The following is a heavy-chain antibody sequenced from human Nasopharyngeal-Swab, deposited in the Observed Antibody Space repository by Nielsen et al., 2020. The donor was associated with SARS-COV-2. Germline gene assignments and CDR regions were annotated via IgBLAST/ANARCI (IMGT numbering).Heavy chain of an antibody. CDR3: ARDPIVVVVAATPGGMDV. CDR2: ISSSSSTI. Sequence: GESLKISCAASGFTFSSYSMNWVRQAPGKGLEWVSYISSSSSTIYYADPVKGRFTISRDNAKNSLYLQMNSLRAEDTAVCYCARDPIVVVVAATPGGMDVWGQGTTVTVSS. D-gene: IGHD2-15*01. J-gene: IGHJ6*02. V-gene: IGHV3-48*04. CDR1: GFTFSSYS.